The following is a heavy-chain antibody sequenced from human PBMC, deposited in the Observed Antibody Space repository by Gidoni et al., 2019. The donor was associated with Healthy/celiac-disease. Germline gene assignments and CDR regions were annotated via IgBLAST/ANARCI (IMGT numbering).Heavy chain of an antibody. CDR2: INHSGST. J-gene: IGHJ6*02. CDR3: ARGLRRRDYYYYGMDV. Sequence: VQLQQWGAGLLKPSETLSLTCAVYGGSFSGYYWSWIRQPPGKGLEWIGEINHSGSTNYNPSRKSRVTISVDTSKNQFSLKLSSVTAADTAVYYCARGLRRRDYYYYGMDVWGQGTTVTVSS. CDR1: GGSFSGYY. V-gene: IGHV4-34*01.